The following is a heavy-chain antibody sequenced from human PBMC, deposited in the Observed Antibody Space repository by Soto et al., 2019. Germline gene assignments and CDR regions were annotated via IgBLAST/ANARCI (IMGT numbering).Heavy chain of an antibody. CDR1: GFTFDDYT. CDR2: ISWDGGST. J-gene: IGHJ4*02. D-gene: IGHD1-26*01. V-gene: IGHV3-43*01. Sequence: EVQLVESGGVVVQPGGSLRLSCAASGFTFDDYTMHWVRQAPGKGLEWVSLISWDGGSTYYPDSVKGRFTISRDNSKNSLYLQMNSLRTEDTALYYCAKDSGSTLFDYWGQGTLVTVSS. CDR3: AKDSGSTLFDY.